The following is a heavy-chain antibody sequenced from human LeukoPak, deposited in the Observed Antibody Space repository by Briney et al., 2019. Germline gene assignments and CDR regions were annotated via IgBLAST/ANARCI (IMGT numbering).Heavy chain of an antibody. CDR1: GYSISSGYY. Sequence: PSETLSLTCADSGYSISSGYYWGWIRQPPGKGLEWIGSIYHSGSTYYNPSLKSRVTISVDTSKNQFSLKLSSVTAADTAVYYCARADSGYDFHYWGQGTLVTVSS. CDR2: IYHSGST. J-gene: IGHJ4*02. D-gene: IGHD5-12*01. CDR3: ARADSGYDFHY. V-gene: IGHV4-38-2*01.